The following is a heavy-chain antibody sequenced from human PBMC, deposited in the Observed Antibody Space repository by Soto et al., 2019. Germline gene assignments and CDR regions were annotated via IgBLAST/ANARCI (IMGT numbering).Heavy chain of an antibody. CDR1: GFSFSTFW. CDR2: INQDGSEK. J-gene: IGHJ5*02. D-gene: IGHD5-12*01. V-gene: IGHV3-7*02. CDR3: LSGNTPCST. Sequence: PGGSLRLSCVTSGFSFSTFWLNWVRQAPGKGLEWVANINQDGSEKYYVDSVKGRFTISRDNAQSSLYLQMNSLRVEDTAVYYCLSGNTPCSTSGQLTFVTVSS.